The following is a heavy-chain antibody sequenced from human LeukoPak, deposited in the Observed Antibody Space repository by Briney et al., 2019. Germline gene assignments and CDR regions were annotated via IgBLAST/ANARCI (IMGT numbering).Heavy chain of an antibody. J-gene: IGHJ4*02. CDR2: IIPIFGIA. CDR3: ASGYYYDSSGPVDY. V-gene: IGHV1-69*04. D-gene: IGHD3-22*01. Sequence: SVKVSCKASGGTFSSYAISWVRQAPGQGLEWMGRIIPIFGIANYAQEFQGRVTITADKSTSTAYMELSSLRSEDTAVYYCASGYYYDSSGPVDYWGQGTLVTVSS. CDR1: GGTFSSYA.